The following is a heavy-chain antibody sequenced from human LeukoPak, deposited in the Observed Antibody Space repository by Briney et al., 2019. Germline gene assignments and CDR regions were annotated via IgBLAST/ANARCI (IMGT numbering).Heavy chain of an antibody. J-gene: IGHJ2*01. V-gene: IGHV4-59*01. CDR2: IYYSGST. Sequence: PSETLSLTCTVSGGSISNYYWSWIRQPPGKGLEWTGYIYYSGSTNYNPSLKSRVTISVDTSKNQFSLKLSSVTAADTAVYYCARGGAVTTLWYFDLWGRGTLVTVSS. CDR1: GGSISNYY. CDR3: ARGGAVTTLWYFDL. D-gene: IGHD4-17*01.